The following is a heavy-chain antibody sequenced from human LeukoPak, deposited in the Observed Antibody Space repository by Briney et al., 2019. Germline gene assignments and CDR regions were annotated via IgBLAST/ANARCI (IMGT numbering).Heavy chain of an antibody. CDR1: GYTFTDYY. CDR2: INPNSGGT. V-gene: IGHV1-2*04. Sequence: GASVKVSCKASGYTFTDYYMHWVRQAPGQGLEWMGWINPNSGGTNYAQKFQGWVTMTRDTSISTAYMELSRLRSDDTAVYYCARDYYGSGSYVFDYWGQGTLVTVSS. J-gene: IGHJ4*02. CDR3: ARDYYGSGSYVFDY. D-gene: IGHD3-10*01.